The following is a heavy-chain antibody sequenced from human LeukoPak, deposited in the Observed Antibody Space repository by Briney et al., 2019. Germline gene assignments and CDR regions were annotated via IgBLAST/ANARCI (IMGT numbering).Heavy chain of an antibody. CDR3: ARDRGLSSATTWFLDY. Sequence: PGGSLRLSCAASGFIFSSYSMNWVRQAAGKGLECVSSIRGSTFLHYADSVKGRFTISRDNAKKTVYLQMNRLRADDTARYYCARDRGLSSATTWFLDYWGQGTLVAVSS. CDR1: GFIFSSYS. CDR2: IRGSTFL. D-gene: IGHD3-10*01. V-gene: IGHV3-21*01. J-gene: IGHJ4*02.